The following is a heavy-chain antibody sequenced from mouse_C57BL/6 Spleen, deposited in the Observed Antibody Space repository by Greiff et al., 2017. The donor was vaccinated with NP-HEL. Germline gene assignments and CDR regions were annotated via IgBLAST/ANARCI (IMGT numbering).Heavy chain of an antibody. CDR1: GFTFSNYW. CDR3: TGRRDWYFDV. J-gene: IGHJ1*03. CDR2: IRLKSDNYAT. V-gene: IGHV6-3*01. Sequence: EVKLEESGGGLVQPGGSMKLSCVASGFTFSNYWMNWVRQSPEKGLEWVAQIRLKSDNYATHYAESVKGRFTISRDDSKSSVYLQMNNLRAEDTGIYYCTGRRDWYFDVWGTGTTVTVSS.